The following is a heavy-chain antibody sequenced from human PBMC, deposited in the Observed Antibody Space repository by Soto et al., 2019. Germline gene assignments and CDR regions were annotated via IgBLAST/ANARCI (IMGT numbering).Heavy chain of an antibody. Sequence: ETLSLTCTVSGASISSGNYYWRWIRQPPGKGLECIGYISYSGSTNYNPSLKSRVTISIDTSKNQFSLKLSSVTAADTAVYYCARGSGSYYAYWGQGTLVTVSS. V-gene: IGHV4-61*01. CDR2: ISYSGST. D-gene: IGHD1-26*01. J-gene: IGHJ4*02. CDR3: ARGSGSYYAY. CDR1: GASISSGNYY.